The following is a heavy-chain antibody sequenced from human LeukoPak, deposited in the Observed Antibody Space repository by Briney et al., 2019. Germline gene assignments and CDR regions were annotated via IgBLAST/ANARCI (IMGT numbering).Heavy chain of an antibody. V-gene: IGHV4-31*03. D-gene: IGHD2-2*01. J-gene: IGHJ5*02. CDR3: ARAVGYCSSTSCFVLDP. CDR2: IYYSGST. CDR1: GGSISSGGYY. Sequence: SETLSLTCTVSGGSISSGGYYWSWIRQHPGKGLEWIGYIYYSGSTYYNPSLKSRVTISVDTSKNQFSLKLSSVTAAGTAVYYCARAVGYCSSTSCFVLDPWGQGTLVTVSS.